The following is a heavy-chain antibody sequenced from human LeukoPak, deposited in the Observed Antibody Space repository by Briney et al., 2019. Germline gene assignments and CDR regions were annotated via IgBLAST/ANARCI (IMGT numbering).Heavy chain of an antibody. CDR1: GFTFDDYG. D-gene: IGHD1-26*01. J-gene: IGHJ2*01. CDR3: AIEGGSGSETWYFDL. Sequence: GGSLRLSCAASGFTFDDYGMSWVRQAPGKGLEWVSGINWNGISTAYADSMKGRFTISRDNAKNSLYLQMNSLRSEDTALYYCAIEGGSGSETWYFDLWGRGTLVTVSS. CDR2: INWNGIST. V-gene: IGHV3-20*04.